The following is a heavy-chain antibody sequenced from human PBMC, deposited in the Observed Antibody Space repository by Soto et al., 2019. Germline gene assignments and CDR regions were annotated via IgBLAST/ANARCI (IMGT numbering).Heavy chain of an antibody. CDR1: GFTFTSSS. CDR3: AAKQPGSGWYYYYYGMDV. J-gene: IGHJ6*02. Sequence: SVKVSCNASGFTFTSSSLQWVRQARGQRLEWIGWIVVGSGNTNYAQKFQERVTITRDMSTSTAYMELSSLRSEDTAVYYCAAKQPGSGWYYYYYGMDVWGQGTTVTVSS. D-gene: IGHD6-19*01. CDR2: IVVGSGNT. V-gene: IGHV1-58*01.